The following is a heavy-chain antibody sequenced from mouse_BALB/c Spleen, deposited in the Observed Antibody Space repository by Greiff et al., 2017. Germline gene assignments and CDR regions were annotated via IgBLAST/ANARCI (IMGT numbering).Heavy chain of an antibody. CDR3: ARGPNYYGSRPYYAMDY. V-gene: IGHV5-6-5*01. CDR1: GFTFSSYA. D-gene: IGHD1-1*01. J-gene: IGHJ4*01. CDR2: ISSGGST. Sequence: EVHLVESGGGLVKPGGSLKLSCAASGFTFSSYAMSWVRQTPEKRLEWVASISSGGSTYYPDSVKGRFTISRDNARNILYLQMSSLRSEDTAMYYCARGPNYYGSRPYYAMDYWGQGTSVTVSS.